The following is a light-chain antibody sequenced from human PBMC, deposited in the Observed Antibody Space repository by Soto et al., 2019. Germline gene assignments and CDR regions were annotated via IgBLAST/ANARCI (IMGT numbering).Light chain of an antibody. V-gene: IGKV1-5*03. J-gene: IGKJ1*01. CDR1: QSISSW. CDR3: QQYKTYWT. CDR2: KAS. Sequence: DIQMTQSPSTLSASVGDRVTITCRASQSISSWLAWYQQKPGKAPKLLIYKASSLESGVPSRFSGSGSGTEFIFTISSLQPDDFATYYCQQYKTYWTFGQGTKVEIK.